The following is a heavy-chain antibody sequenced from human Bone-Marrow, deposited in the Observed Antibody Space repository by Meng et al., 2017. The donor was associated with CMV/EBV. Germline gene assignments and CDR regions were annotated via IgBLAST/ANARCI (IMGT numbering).Heavy chain of an antibody. CDR2: IIPILGIA. CDR3: ARVGTYYYGSGSYLDSRRNDYYGMDV. J-gene: IGHJ6*02. CDR1: GGTFSSYT. Sequence: SVKVSCKASGGTFSSYTISWVRQAPGQGLEWMGRIIPILGIANYAQKFQGRVTITADKSTSTAYMELSSLRSEDTAVYYCARVGTYYYGSGSYLDSRRNDYYGMDVWGQGTTVTVSS. D-gene: IGHD3-10*01. V-gene: IGHV1-69*02.